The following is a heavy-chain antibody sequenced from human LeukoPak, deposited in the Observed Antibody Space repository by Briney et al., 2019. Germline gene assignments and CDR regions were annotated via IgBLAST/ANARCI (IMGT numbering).Heavy chain of an antibody. CDR2: ISGSGAST. CDR1: GFTFSNYA. D-gene: IGHD3-22*01. V-gene: IGHV3-23*01. Sequence: GGSLRLSCATSGFTFSNYAMTWVRQAPGKGLEWVSGISGSGASTYYADSVKGRFTISRDNSKNTLHLQMNSLRAEDTAVYYCANAATYGGRGYCVNWFDPRGQGTLVTVSS. CDR3: ANAATYGGRGYCVNWFDP. J-gene: IGHJ5*02.